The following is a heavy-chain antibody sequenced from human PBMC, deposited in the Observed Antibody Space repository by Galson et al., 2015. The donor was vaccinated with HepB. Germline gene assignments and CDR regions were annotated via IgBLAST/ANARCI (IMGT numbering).Heavy chain of an antibody. Sequence: SLRLSCAASGFTFSNYAMSWVRQAPGKGLEWVSGITTSGDSIYYADSVKGRFTISRENSKNTLYLQMNSLRVEDTAVYYCAKVGAGSWHFLPYYVDGWGKGTTVTVS. J-gene: IGHJ6*03. CDR3: AKVGAGSWHFLPYYVDG. CDR2: ITTSGDSI. V-gene: IGHV3-23*01. D-gene: IGHD6-13*01. CDR1: GFTFSNYA.